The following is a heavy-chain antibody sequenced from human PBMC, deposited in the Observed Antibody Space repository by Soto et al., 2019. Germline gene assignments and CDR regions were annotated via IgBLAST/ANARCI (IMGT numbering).Heavy chain of an antibody. D-gene: IGHD6-19*01. CDR1: GGTFSNYAFA. CDR3: ARGRAVPSIVNYFYGMDV. V-gene: IGHV1-69*12. J-gene: IGHJ6*02. Sequence: QVQLVQSGAEMKKPGSSVKVSCKASGGTFSNYAFAITWVRQAPGQGLEWMGGIIPTFGKTTYGQKFQGRVTLTADASTSTAYMELSSLRSEDTAMYYCARGRAVPSIVNYFYGMDVWGQGTTVTVSS. CDR2: IIPTFGKT.